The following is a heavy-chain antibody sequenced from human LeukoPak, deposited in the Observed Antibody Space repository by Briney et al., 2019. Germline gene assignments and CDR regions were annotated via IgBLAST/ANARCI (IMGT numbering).Heavy chain of an antibody. CDR3: AKPGVVVRGDYFDY. D-gene: IGHD3-10*01. V-gene: IGHV3-21*04. J-gene: IGHJ4*02. Sequence: GGSLRLSCAASGFTFSRYSMNWVRQAPGKGLEWVSSISSSSSYIYYADSVKGRFTISRDNAKNSLYLQMNSLRAEDTAVYYCAKPGVVVRGDYFDYWGQGTLVTVSS. CDR1: GFTFSRYS. CDR2: ISSSSSYI.